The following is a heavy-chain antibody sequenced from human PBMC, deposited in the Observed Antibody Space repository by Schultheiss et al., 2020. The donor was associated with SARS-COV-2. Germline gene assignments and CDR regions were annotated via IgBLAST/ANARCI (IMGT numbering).Heavy chain of an antibody. CDR2: ISYDGSNK. D-gene: IGHD4-17*01. CDR1: GFTFSSYA. J-gene: IGHJ4*02. CDR3: ARESPVTMTTVTDFDY. Sequence: GGSLRLSCAAYGFTFSSYAMHWVRQAPGKGLEWVAVISYDGSNKYYADSVKGRFTISRDNSKNTLYLQMNSLRAEDTAVYYCARESPVTMTTVTDFDYWGQGTLVTVSS. V-gene: IGHV3-30-3*01.